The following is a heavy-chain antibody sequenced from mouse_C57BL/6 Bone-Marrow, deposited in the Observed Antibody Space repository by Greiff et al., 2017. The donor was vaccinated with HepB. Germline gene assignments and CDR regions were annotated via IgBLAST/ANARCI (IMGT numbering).Heavy chain of an antibody. V-gene: IGHV1-50*01. Sequence: QVQLQQPGAELVKPGASVKLSCKASGYTFTSYWMQWVNQRPGQGLEWIGEIDPSDSYTNYNQKFKGKATLTVDTSSSTAYMQLSSLTSEASAVYYCARVGNYEYAGGDYWGQGTTLTVSS. J-gene: IGHJ2*01. D-gene: IGHD2-4*01. CDR3: ARVGNYEYAGGDY. CDR1: GYTFTSYW. CDR2: IDPSDSYT.